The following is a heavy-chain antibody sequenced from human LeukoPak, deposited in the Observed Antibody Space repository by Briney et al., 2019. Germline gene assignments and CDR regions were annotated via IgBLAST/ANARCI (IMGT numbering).Heavy chain of an antibody. CDR1: GYTFTSYD. Sequence: ASVKVSCKASGYTFTSYDINWVRQATGQGLEWMGWMNPNRGNTGYAQKFQGRDTMTRNTSISTAYMELSSLRSEGTAVYYCAAYCSGGSCRGPWGQGTLVTVSS. CDR2: MNPNRGNT. D-gene: IGHD2-15*01. V-gene: IGHV1-8*01. J-gene: IGHJ5*02. CDR3: AAYCSGGSCRGP.